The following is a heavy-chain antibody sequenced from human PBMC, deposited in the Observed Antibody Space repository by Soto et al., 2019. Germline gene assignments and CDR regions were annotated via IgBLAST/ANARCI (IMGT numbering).Heavy chain of an antibody. CDR3: AKDWRRYGDLNWFDP. Sequence: GGSLRLSCAASGFTFSSYAMSWVRQAPGKGLEWVSAISGSGGSTYYADSVKGRFTISRDNSKNTLYLQMNSLRAEDTAVYYCAKDWRRYGDLNWFDPWGQGTLVTVSS. V-gene: IGHV3-23*01. CDR2: ISGSGGST. D-gene: IGHD4-17*01. J-gene: IGHJ5*02. CDR1: GFTFSSYA.